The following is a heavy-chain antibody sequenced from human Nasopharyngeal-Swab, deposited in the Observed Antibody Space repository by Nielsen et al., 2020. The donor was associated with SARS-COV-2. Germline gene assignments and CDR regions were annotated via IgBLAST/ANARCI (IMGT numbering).Heavy chain of an antibody. CDR1: GFTFSYYA. CDR2: ISYDGSNK. Sequence: GESLKISCAASGFTFSYYAMHWVRQAPGKGLEWVAVISYDGSNKYYADSVKGRFTISRDNSKNTLYLQMNSLRAEDTAVYYCARGVDWLRLPSDYWGQGTLVTVSS. J-gene: IGHJ4*02. D-gene: IGHD5-12*01. V-gene: IGHV3-30-3*01. CDR3: ARGVDWLRLPSDY.